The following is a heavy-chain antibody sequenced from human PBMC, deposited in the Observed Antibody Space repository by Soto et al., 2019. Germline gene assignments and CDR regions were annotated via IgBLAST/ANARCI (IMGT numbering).Heavy chain of an antibody. CDR1: GFTFNSA. CDR3: AKGPTIFGVVIVYQYYYGMDV. J-gene: IGHJ6*02. V-gene: IGHV3-23*01. D-gene: IGHD3-3*01. Sequence: EVQLLESGGGLVQPEGSLRLSCAASGFTFNSAMSWVRQAPGTGVESISAISGSGGSIYHDDSVKGQFNNSRDNSKNTLHLQMNSLRAGDTAVYYCAKGPTIFGVVIVYQYYYGMDVWGQGTTVTVSS. CDR2: ISGSGGSI.